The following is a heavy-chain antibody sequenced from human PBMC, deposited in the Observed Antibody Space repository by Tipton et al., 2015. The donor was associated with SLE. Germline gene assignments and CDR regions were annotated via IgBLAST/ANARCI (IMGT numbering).Heavy chain of an antibody. CDR2: IWYDGSKK. CDR3: AKDGCTSTSCYHYYYYGMDV. Sequence: SLRLSCATSGFIFSSYGMHWVRQAPGKGLEWVTVIWYDGSKKYYADSVKDRFTIFRDNSKNTLYLQMDSLRAEDTAVYYCAKDGCTSTSCYHYYYYGMDVWGQGTTVTVSS. J-gene: IGHJ6*02. D-gene: IGHD2-2*01. CDR1: GFIFSSYG. V-gene: IGHV3-30*18.